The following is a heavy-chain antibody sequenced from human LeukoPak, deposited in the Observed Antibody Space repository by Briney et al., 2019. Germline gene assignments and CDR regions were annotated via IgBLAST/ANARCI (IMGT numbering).Heavy chain of an antibody. CDR1: GYTFTGYY. CDR2: INPNSGGT. Sequence: ASVKVSCKASGYTFTGYYMHWVRQAPGQGLEWMGWINPNSGGTNYAQKFQGRVTMTRDTSISTAYMELSRLRSDDTAVYYCARVEGVALGGWFDPWGQGTLVTVSS. V-gene: IGHV1-2*02. D-gene: IGHD2-15*01. CDR3: ARVEGVALGGWFDP. J-gene: IGHJ5*02.